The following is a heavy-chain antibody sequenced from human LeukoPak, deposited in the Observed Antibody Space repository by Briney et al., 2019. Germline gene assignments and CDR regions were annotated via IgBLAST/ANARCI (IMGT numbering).Heavy chain of an antibody. J-gene: IGHJ4*02. CDR3: ARENSSSAFAPQVDS. D-gene: IGHD6-13*01. CDR2: INHSGST. CDR1: GGSFSGYY. Sequence: SETLSLTCAVYGGSFSGYYWSWIRQPPGKGLEWIGEINHSGSTNYNPSLKSRVTISVDTSKNQFSLQLSSVTAADTAVYYCARENSSSAFAPQVDSWGQGTLVTVSS. V-gene: IGHV4-34*01.